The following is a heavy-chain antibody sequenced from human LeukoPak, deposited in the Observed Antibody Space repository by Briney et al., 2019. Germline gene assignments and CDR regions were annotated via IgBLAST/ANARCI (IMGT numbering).Heavy chain of an antibody. D-gene: IGHD3-10*01. CDR1: GGSFSGYY. J-gene: IGHJ6*02. CDR2: INHSGST. V-gene: IGHV4-34*01. Sequence: SETLSLTCAVYGGSFSGYYWSWIRQPPGKGLEWIGEINHSGSTNFNPSLKSRVTISVDTSKNQFSLKLSSVTAADTAVYYCARGGGVLSAAPHYYGMDVWGQGTTVTVSS. CDR3: ARGGGVLSAAPHYYGMDV.